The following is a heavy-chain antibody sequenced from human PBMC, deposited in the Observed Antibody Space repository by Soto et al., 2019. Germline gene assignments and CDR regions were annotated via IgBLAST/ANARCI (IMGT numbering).Heavy chain of an antibody. D-gene: IGHD2-21*02. V-gene: IGHV2-5*02. Sequence: QITLKESGPTRVKPTQTLMLTCSFSGFSLTSRPVGVAWIRQPPGKALEWLAVIYWDDDKRYSPSLKSRLTIAKDTSKNQVVLTMAYMDPVDTATYFSAHRGDMIGDWDQGYLDNWGQGILVTVST. J-gene: IGHJ4*02. CDR2: IYWDDDK. CDR1: GFSLTSRPVG. CDR3: AHRGDMIGDWDQGYLDN.